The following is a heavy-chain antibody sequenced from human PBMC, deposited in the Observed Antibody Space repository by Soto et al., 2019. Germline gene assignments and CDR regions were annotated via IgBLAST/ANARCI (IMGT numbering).Heavy chain of an antibody. CDR1: GFTFSSYG. V-gene: IGHV3-30*18. Sequence: VGSLRLSCAASGFTFSSYGMHWVRQAPGKGLEWVAVISYDGSNKYYADSVKGRFTISRDNSKNTLYLQMNSLRAEDTAVYYCAKGATRYYGMDVWGQGTTVTVSS. CDR2: ISYDGSNK. J-gene: IGHJ6*02. CDR3: AKGATRYYGMDV.